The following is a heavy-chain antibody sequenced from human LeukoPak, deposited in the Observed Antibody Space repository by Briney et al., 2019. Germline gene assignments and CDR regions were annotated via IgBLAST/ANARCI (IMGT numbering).Heavy chain of an antibody. CDR3: AGGGHYGSGSY. CDR2: INPNRGGT. CDR1: GYTFTGYY. V-gene: IGHV1-2*02. D-gene: IGHD3-10*01. Sequence: ASVKVSCKASGYTFTGYYMHWVRQPPGQGLEWMGWINPNRGGTNYAQHFHGRVTMTKDTSISTAYMELGRLRSDNPAVDYCAGGGHYGSGSYWGQGTLVTVSS. J-gene: IGHJ4*02.